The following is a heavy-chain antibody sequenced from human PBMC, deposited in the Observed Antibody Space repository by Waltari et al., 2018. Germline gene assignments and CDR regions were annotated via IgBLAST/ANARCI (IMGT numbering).Heavy chain of an antibody. D-gene: IGHD3-10*01. CDR1: GFTFSRYG. Sequence: QVQLVESGGGVVQPGRSLRLSCAASGFTFSRYGMPWVRQAPGKGLEWVAVIWYDGSNKYYADSVKGRFTISRDNSKNTLYLQMNSLRAEDTAVYYCARDGDLTWGQGTLVTVSS. V-gene: IGHV3-33*01. CDR3: ARDGDLT. CDR2: IWYDGSNK. J-gene: IGHJ5*02.